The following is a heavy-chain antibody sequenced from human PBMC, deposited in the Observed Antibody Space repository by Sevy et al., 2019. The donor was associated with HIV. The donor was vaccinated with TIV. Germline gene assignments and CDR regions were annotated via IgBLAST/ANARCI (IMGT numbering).Heavy chain of an antibody. V-gene: IGHV1-2*02. CDR3: TRSAAEAKNFYCGGDCYSDY. J-gene: IGHJ4*02. CDR1: GYTFTGYY. Sequence: ASVKVSCKASGYTFTGYYLHWVRQAPGQGLEWMGWINPKSGGTNYAPKFQGRVTMTRDTSISTASMELSRLRSDDTAVYYCTRSAAEAKNFYCGGDCYSDYRGQGTLVTVSS. D-gene: IGHD2-21*02. CDR2: INPKSGGT.